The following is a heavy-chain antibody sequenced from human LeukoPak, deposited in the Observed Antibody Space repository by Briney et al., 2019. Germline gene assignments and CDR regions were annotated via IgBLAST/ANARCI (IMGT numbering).Heavy chain of an antibody. Sequence: PSETLSLTCAVYGGSFSGYYWSWIRQPAGKGLEWIGRVYTSGSTNYNPSLKSRVTISVDTSKNQFSLKLSSVTAADTAVYYCAREVGYSSGWYVMGWFDPWGQGTLVTVSS. CDR2: VYTSGST. V-gene: IGHV4-4*07. CDR3: AREVGYSSGWYVMGWFDP. J-gene: IGHJ5*02. D-gene: IGHD6-19*01. CDR1: GGSFSGYY.